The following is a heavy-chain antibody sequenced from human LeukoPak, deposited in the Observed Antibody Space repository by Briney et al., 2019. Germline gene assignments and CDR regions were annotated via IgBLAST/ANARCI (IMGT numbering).Heavy chain of an antibody. Sequence: GGSLRLSCAASGFTFSSYAMSWVRQAPGKGLEWVSAISGSGSSTYYADSVKGRFTISRDNSKNTLYLQMSSLRAEDTAVYYCAKVGDSSGYYYGDYFDYWGQGTLVTVSS. J-gene: IGHJ4*02. CDR3: AKVGDSSGYYYGDYFDY. CDR1: GFTFSSYA. D-gene: IGHD3-22*01. CDR2: ISGSGSST. V-gene: IGHV3-23*01.